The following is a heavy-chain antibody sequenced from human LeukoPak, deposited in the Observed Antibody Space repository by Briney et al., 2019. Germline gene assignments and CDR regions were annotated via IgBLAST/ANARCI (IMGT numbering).Heavy chain of an antibody. D-gene: IGHD3-3*01. CDR2: IYYSGST. V-gene: IGHV4-59*08. J-gene: IGHJ3*02. Sequence: SETLSLTCTVSGGSISSYYWSWIRQPPGKGLEWIGYIYYSGSTNYNPSLKSRVTISVDTSKNQFSLKLSSVTAADTAVYYCARNRDLWSGYYQIWGQGTMVTVSS. CDR3: ARNRDLWSGYYQI. CDR1: GGSISSYY.